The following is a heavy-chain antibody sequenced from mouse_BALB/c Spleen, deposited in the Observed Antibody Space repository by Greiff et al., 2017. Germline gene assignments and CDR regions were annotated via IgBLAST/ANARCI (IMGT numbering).Heavy chain of an antibody. CDR1: GFNIKDYY. CDR3: ARGGGYYYAYYAMDY. V-gene: IGHV14-1*02. CDR2: IDPENGNT. J-gene: IGHJ4*01. D-gene: IGHD1-1*02. Sequence: EVKLQESGAELVRPGALVKLSCKASGFNIKDYYMHWVKQRPEQGLEWIGWIDPENGNTIYDPKFQGKASITADTSSNTAYLQLSSLTSEDTAVYYCARGGGYYYAYYAMDYWGQGTSVTVSS.